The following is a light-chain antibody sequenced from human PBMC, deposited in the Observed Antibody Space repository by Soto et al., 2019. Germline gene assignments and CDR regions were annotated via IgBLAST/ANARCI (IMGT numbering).Light chain of an antibody. V-gene: IGKV3-20*01. CDR3: QQYGSSRRT. CDR2: GAS. CDR1: QSVSSTS. Sequence: EIVLTQSPDTLSLSPGERATLSCRASQSVSSTSLAWYQQKPGQAPRLLIYGASTRATGIPARFSGSGSGTDFTLTISRLEPEDFAVYHCQQYGSSRRTFGQGTKVDIK. J-gene: IGKJ1*01.